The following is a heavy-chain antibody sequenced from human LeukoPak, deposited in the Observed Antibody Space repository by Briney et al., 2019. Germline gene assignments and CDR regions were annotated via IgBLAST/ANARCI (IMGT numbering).Heavy chain of an antibody. D-gene: IGHD3-10*01. CDR3: ARAGSHWHYVY. V-gene: IGHV3-7*01. Sequence: GGSLRLSCAAPGFTFSGFSMSWVRQGPTKGLEWVANIKQDGSERYYVDSVKGRFTISRDNAKNSLSLQMNNLRVEDTAVYYCARAGSHWHYVYWGQGTVVTVSS. CDR2: IKQDGSER. J-gene: IGHJ4*02. CDR1: GFTFSGFS.